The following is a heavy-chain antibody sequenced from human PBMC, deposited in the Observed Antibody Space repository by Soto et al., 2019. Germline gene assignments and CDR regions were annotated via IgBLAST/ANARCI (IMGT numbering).Heavy chain of an antibody. CDR3: ASRIAARRYYYYGMDV. D-gene: IGHD6-6*01. CDR2: IIPIFGTA. Sequence: QVQLVQSGAEVKKPGSSVKVSCKASGGTFSSYAISWVRQAPGQGLEWMGGIIPIFGTANYAQKFQGRVTITADGSTSTAYMELSSLRSEDTAVYYCASRIAARRYYYYGMDVWGQGTTVTVSS. V-gene: IGHV1-69*01. J-gene: IGHJ6*02. CDR1: GGTFSSYA.